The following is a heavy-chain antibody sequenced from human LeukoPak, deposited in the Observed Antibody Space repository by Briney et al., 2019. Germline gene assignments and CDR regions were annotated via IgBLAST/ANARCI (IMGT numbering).Heavy chain of an antibody. CDR2: INPNSGGT. CDR3: ANYDSNGYYYNFDY. CDR1: GYTFTGYY. V-gene: IGHV1-2*02. Sequence: GASVKVSCKASGYTFTGYYMHWVRQAPGQGLEWMGWINPNSGGTNYAQKFQGRVTMTRDTSISTAYMELSRLRSDDTAVYYCANYDSNGYYYNFDYWGQGTLVTVSS. J-gene: IGHJ4*02. D-gene: IGHD3-22*01.